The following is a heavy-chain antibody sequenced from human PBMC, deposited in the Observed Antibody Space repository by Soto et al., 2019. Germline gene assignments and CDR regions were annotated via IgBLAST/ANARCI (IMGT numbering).Heavy chain of an antibody. CDR3: ARDSKQLESYYHYGRAV. Sequence: GASVKVSCKASGYTFTSYGISWVRQAPGQGLEWMGWISAYNGNTNYAQKLQGRVTMTTDTSTSTAYMELRSLRSDDTAVYYCARDSKQLESYYHYGRAVWGQGTTVPVSS. D-gene: IGHD6-6*01. J-gene: IGHJ6*02. V-gene: IGHV1-18*01. CDR1: GYTFTSYG. CDR2: ISAYNGNT.